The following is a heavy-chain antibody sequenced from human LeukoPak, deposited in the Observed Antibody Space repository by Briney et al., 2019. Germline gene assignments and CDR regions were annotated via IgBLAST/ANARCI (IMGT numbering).Heavy chain of an antibody. J-gene: IGHJ4*02. D-gene: IGHD5-18*01. CDR3: ARGGIRGNVGDF. V-gene: IGHV3-7*05. Sequence: PGGSLRLSCAASGFTFTNYWMSWVRLAPGKGLEWVANINQDGSEKYYVDSVKGRFTISRDNAENSLCLQMSSLRAEDTAVYYCARGGIRGNVGDFWGQGTPVTVSS. CDR2: INQDGSEK. CDR1: GFTFTNYW.